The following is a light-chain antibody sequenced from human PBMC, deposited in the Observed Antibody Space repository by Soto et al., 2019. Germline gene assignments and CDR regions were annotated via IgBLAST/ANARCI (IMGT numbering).Light chain of an antibody. Sequence: DIQMTPSRSTLSASVVYIVTVTFRASQSVSTWLAWYQQEPGKAPKLLISDASSFESGVPSRFSGSGSGTEFTLTISSLQPDDFATYYCQQYHTWTFGQGTKVDI. V-gene: IGKV1-5*01. CDR2: DAS. CDR3: QQYHTWT. CDR1: QSVSTW. J-gene: IGKJ1*01.